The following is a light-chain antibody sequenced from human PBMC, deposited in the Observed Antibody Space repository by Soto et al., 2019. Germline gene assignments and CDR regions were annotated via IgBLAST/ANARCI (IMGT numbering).Light chain of an antibody. J-gene: IGKJ1*01. CDR2: LGS. Sequence: DIVMTQSPLSLPVTPGEPASISCRSSQSLLHSNGYNYLDWYLQKPGQSPQLLIYLGSNRASGVPDRFSGSGSGTDFTLKISRVEAEDVGVSYCMQDLQTPLWRLGQGTKGDI. CDR3: MQDLQTPLWR. V-gene: IGKV2-28*01. CDR1: QSLLHSNGYNY.